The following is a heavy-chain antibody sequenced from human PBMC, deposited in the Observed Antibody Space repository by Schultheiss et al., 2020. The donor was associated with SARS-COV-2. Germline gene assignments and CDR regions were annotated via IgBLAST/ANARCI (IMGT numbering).Heavy chain of an antibody. CDR3: ARGRVEMATIFYY. J-gene: IGHJ4*02. CDR2: IIPILGIA. V-gene: IGHV1-69*04. CDR1: GGTFSSYA. Sequence: SVKVSCKASGGTFSSYAISWVRQAPGQGLEWMGRIIPILGIANYAQKFQGRVTITADKSTSTAYMELSSLRSEDTAVYYCARGRVEMATIFYYWGQGTLVTVSS. D-gene: IGHD5-24*01.